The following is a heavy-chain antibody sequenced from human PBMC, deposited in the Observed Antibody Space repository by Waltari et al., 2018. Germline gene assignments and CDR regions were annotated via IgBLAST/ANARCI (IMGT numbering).Heavy chain of an antibody. V-gene: IGHV4-61*02. D-gene: IGHD1-1*01. CDR3: AREDWNDEFYFDY. J-gene: IGHJ4*02. Sequence: QVQLQESGPGLVKPSQTLSLTCTVSGGSISSGSYYWSWIRQPAGKGLEWIGRIYTSGSTNYNPSLKSRVTISVDTSKNQFSLKLSSVTAAYTAVYYCAREDWNDEFYFDYWDQGTLVTVSS. CDR1: GGSISSGSYY. CDR2: IYTSGST.